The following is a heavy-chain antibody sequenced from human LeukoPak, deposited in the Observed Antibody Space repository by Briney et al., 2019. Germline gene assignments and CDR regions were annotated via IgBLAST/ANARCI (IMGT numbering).Heavy chain of an antibody. CDR3: AKDRSGWLQPNSYGMDV. Sequence: GGSLRLSCAVSGFTFSNYRMSWVRQAPGKGLEWVSGISGSGGRTYYADSVKGRFTISRDNSKNTLYLQMNSLRAEDTAVYYCAKDRSGWLQPNSYGMDVWGQGSTVTVSS. CDR1: GFTFSNYR. J-gene: IGHJ6*02. D-gene: IGHD5-24*01. CDR2: ISGSGGRT. V-gene: IGHV3-23*01.